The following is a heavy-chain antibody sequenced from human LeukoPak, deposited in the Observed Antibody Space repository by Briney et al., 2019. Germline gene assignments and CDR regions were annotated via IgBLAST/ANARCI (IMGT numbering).Heavy chain of an antibody. CDR3: ARDHPYRSSIRCYGRYFQH. Sequence: ASVKVSCKASGYTFTSYGISWVRQAPGQGLEWMGWISAYNGNTNYAQKLQGRVTMTTDTSTSTAYMELRSLRSDDTAVYYCARDHPYRSSIRCYGRYFQHWGQGTLVTASS. D-gene: IGHD2-2*01. CDR1: GYTFTSYG. CDR2: ISAYNGNT. V-gene: IGHV1-18*01. J-gene: IGHJ1*01.